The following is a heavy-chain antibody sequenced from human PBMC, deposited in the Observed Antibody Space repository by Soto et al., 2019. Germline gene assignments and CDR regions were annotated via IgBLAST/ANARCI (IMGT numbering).Heavy chain of an antibody. V-gene: IGHV3-30*18. J-gene: IGHJ4*02. D-gene: IGHD6-19*01. CDR2: ISYDGSNK. CDR1: GFTFSSYG. Sequence: PGGSLRLSCAASGFTFSSYGMHWVRQAPGKGLEWVAVISYDGSNKYYADSVKGRFTISRDNSKNTLYLQMNSLRAEDTAVYYCAKDQVIAVAGSYFDYWGQGTLVTVSS. CDR3: AKDQVIAVAGSYFDY.